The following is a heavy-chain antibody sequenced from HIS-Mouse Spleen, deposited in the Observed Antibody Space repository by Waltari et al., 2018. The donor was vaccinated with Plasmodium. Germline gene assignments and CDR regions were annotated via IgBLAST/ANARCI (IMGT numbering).Heavy chain of an antibody. Sequence: QVQLQQWGAGLLKPSETLSLTCAVYGGSFSGYYWSWIRQPPGKGLEWIGEINHSGSTNYNPSLKSRVTISLDTSKNQFSLKLRSVTAADTAVYYCARGPGYSSGWYYFDYWGQGTLVTVSS. D-gene: IGHD6-19*01. J-gene: IGHJ4*02. CDR2: INHSGST. CDR1: GGSFSGYY. CDR3: ARGPGYSSGWYYFDY. V-gene: IGHV4-34*01.